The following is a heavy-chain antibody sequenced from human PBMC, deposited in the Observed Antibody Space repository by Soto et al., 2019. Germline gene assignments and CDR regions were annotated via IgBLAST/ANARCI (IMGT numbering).Heavy chain of an antibody. D-gene: IGHD2-8*01. CDR3: ARVQNCTNGVCPYYFDY. Sequence: SQTLSLTCAISGDSVSSNSAAWNWIRQSPSRGLEWLGRTYYRSKWYNDYAVSVKSRITINPDTSKNQFSLQLNSVTPEDTAVYYCARVQNCTNGVCPYYFDYWGQGTLVTVSS. V-gene: IGHV6-1*01. CDR1: GDSVSSNSAA. J-gene: IGHJ4*02. CDR2: TYYRSKWYN.